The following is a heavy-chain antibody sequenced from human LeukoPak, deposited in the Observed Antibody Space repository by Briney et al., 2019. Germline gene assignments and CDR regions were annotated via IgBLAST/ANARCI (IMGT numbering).Heavy chain of an antibody. V-gene: IGHV3-48*04. D-gene: IGHD2-2*01. J-gene: IGHJ5*02. CDR1: GFTFSSYS. CDR2: ISSSSSTI. Sequence: PGGSLRLSCAASGFTFSSYSMNWVRQAPGKGLEWVSYISSSSSTIYYADSVKGRFTISRDNAKNSLYLQMNSLRAEDTAVYYCARDLQYQLLEVEGHSRWNWFDPWGQGTLVTVSS. CDR3: ARDLQYQLLEVEGHSRWNWFDP.